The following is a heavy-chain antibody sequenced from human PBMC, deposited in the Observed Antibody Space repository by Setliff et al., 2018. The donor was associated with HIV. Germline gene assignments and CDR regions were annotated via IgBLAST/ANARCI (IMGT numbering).Heavy chain of an antibody. V-gene: IGHV1-18*01. CDR1: GYTFTSYD. J-gene: IGHJ6*02. CDR3: AREIGDYYDSSGYYPPTDYYYGMDV. D-gene: IGHD3-22*01. Sequence: VASVKVSCKASGYTFTSYDISWVRQAPGQGLEWMGWISAYNGNTNYAQKLQGRVTMTTDTSTSTAYMELRSRRSDDTAVYYCAREIGDYYDSSGYYPPTDYYYGMDVWGQGTTVTVSS. CDR2: ISAYNGNT.